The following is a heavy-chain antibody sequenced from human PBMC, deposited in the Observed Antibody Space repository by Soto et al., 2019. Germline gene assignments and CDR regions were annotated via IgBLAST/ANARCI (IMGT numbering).Heavy chain of an antibody. CDR3: TKVRGDPV. D-gene: IGHD4-17*01. CDR2: ISAGRST. V-gene: IGHV3-23*01. Sequence: GGSLRLSCAASGFTFSYYAMNWVRQAPGKGPEWVSGISAGRSTYYADSVKGRFTISRDNSKSTLFLQMDSLRAEDTALYYCTKVRGDPVWGKGTTVTVSS. CDR1: GFTFSYYA. J-gene: IGHJ6*04.